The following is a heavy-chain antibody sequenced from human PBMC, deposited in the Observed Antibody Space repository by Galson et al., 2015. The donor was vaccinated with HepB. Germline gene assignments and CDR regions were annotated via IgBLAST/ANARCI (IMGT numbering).Heavy chain of an antibody. CDR3: ARAAAGTSRAFDP. CDR2: ISYDGSNK. D-gene: IGHD6-13*01. V-gene: IGHV3-30*04. J-gene: IGHJ5*02. Sequence: SLRLSCAASGFTFSSYAMHWVRQAPGKGLEWVAVISYDGSNKYYADSVKGRFTISRDNSKNTLYLQMNSLRAEDTAVYYCARAAAGTSRAFDPWGQGTLVTVSS. CDR1: GFTFSSYA.